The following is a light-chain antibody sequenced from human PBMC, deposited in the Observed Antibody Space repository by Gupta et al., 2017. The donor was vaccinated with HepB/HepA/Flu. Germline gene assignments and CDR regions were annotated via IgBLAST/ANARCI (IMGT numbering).Light chain of an antibody. J-gene: IGLJ1*01. V-gene: IGLV2-14*03. CDR1: SSDVGGYND. Sequence: QSALTQPASVSGSPGQSTTIPCTGTSSDVGGYNDVSWYQQHPGKAPKLMIYDVSNRPSGVSNRFSGSKSGNTASLTISGLQAEDEADYYCSSYTSSSTLIVFGTGTKVTVL. CDR2: DVS. CDR3: SSYTSSSTLIV.